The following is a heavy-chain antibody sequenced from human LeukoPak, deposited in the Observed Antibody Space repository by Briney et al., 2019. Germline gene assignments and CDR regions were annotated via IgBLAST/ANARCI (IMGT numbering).Heavy chain of an antibody. D-gene: IGHD2/OR15-2a*01. CDR1: GGSFRGYY. CDR2: IKHSGNT. Sequence: SETLSLTCAVYGGSFRGYYWSWIPQPPGKGLEWIGEIKHSGNTNYNPSPKSRVTISVDTSKNQFSLKVSSVTAADTAVYYCARSTVYFDAFDIWGQGTMVTVSS. CDR3: ARSTVYFDAFDI. J-gene: IGHJ3*02. V-gene: IGHV4-34*01.